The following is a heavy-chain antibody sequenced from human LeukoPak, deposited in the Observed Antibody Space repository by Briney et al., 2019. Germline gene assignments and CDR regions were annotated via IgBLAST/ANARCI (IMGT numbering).Heavy chain of an antibody. V-gene: IGHV3-11*01. Sequence: GGSLRLSCAASGFTFSDYYMIWIRQAPGKGLEWVSYITSSGTTIYYADSVKGRFTISRDNAKNSLYLQMSSLRAEDTAVYYCARDRSPSPTRSMGDLSPNALDYWGQGALVTVSS. CDR1: GFTFSDYY. D-gene: IGHD3-16*02. CDR2: ITSSGTTI. J-gene: IGHJ4*02. CDR3: ARDRSPSPTRSMGDLSPNALDY.